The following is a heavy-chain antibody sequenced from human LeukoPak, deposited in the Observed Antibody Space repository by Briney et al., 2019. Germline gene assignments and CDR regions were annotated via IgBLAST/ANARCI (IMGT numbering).Heavy chain of an antibody. Sequence: GGSLRLSCAASGFTVSSNYMSWVRQAPGKGLEWVSAISGSGGSTYYADSVKGRFTISRDNSKNTLYLQMNSLRAEDTAVYYCAKEVDTAMVREVDYWGQGTLVTVSS. V-gene: IGHV3-23*01. CDR2: ISGSGGST. D-gene: IGHD5-18*01. CDR1: GFTVSSNY. CDR3: AKEVDTAMVREVDY. J-gene: IGHJ4*02.